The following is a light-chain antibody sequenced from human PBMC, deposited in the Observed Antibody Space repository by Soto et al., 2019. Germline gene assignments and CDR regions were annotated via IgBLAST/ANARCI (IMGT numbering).Light chain of an antibody. V-gene: IGKV3-11*01. CDR3: QQRSNWPPT. J-gene: IGKJ5*01. CDR1: QSVSSY. CDR2: DAY. Sequence: EIVLTQSPATLSLSPGERATLSCRASQSVSSYLAWYQQKPGQAPRLLIYDAYNRATGIQARFSGSGSGTDFTLTTSSLEPEDFAVYYCQQRSNWPPTFGQGTRLEIK.